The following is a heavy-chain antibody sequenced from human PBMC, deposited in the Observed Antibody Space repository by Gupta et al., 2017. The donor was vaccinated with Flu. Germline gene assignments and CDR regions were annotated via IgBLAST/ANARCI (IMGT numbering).Heavy chain of an antibody. CDR3: AKQKSVVIFDY. J-gene: IGHJ4*02. Sequence: EVQLLDSGGGLVQPGGSLRLSCAASGFTFSSFAMSWVRQAPGKGLEWVARISGRGAPTYYADSVKGRFTISRDNSNNALYLQMNSLRADDTAVYFCAKQKSVVIFDYWGQGALVTVSS. D-gene: IGHD4-23*01. V-gene: IGHV3-23*01. CDR2: ISGRGAPT. CDR1: GFTFSSFA.